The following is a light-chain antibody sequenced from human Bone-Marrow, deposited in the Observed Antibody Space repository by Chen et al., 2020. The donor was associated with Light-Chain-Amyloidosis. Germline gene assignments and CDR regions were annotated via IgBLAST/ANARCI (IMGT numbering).Light chain of an antibody. CDR2: EVT. CDR1: SSDVGGDNH. CDR3: NSYTITNTLV. Sequence: QSALTQPASVSGSPGQSITISCTGTSSDVGGDNHVSWYQQHPDKAPKLMLYEVTNRPSWVPDRFSGSKSDHTASLTISGLQPEDEADYFGNSYTITNTLVFGSGTRVSVL. J-gene: IGLJ1*01. V-gene: IGLV2-14*01.